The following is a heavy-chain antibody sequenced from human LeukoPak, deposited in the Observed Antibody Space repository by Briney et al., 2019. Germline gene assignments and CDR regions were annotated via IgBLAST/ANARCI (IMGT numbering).Heavy chain of an antibody. Sequence: SETLSLTCTVSGGSISSYYWSWIRQPPGKGLEWIGYIYYSGSTNYNPSLKSRVTISVDTSKNQFSLKLSSVTAADTAVYYCARGYYDILTGYYPFDYWGQGTLVTVSS. CDR3: ARGYYDILTGYYPFDY. V-gene: IGHV4-59*01. CDR1: GGSISSYY. D-gene: IGHD3-9*01. J-gene: IGHJ4*02. CDR2: IYYSGST.